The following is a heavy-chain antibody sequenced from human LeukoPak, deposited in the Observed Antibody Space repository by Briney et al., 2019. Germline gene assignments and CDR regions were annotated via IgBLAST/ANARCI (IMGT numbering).Heavy chain of an antibody. CDR2: INPNSGGT. CDR3: ARAWFMVRGVDY. D-gene: IGHD3-10*01. CDR1: GYTFTGYY. J-gene: IGHJ4*02. Sequence: ASVKVSCKASGYTFTGYYMHWVRQAPGQGLEWMGWINPNSGGTNYAQKFQGRVTMTRDTSISTAYMELSRLRSDDTAVYYCARAWFMVRGVDYWGQGTLVTVSS. V-gene: IGHV1-2*02.